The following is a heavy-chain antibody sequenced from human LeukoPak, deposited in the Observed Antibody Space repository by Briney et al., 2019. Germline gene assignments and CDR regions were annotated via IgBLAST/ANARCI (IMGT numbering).Heavy chain of an antibody. J-gene: IGHJ4*02. Sequence: GGSLRLSCAASGFTFNNYAMTWVRQAPRKGLEWVSSISGRGGTTDYADSVKGRFTISRDNSQKTLYLQMNSLRAEDTAVYYCAKEENDYYDSSGYYPIDYWGQGTLVTVSS. D-gene: IGHD3-22*01. V-gene: IGHV3-23*01. CDR2: ISGRGGTT. CDR3: AKEENDYYDSSGYYPIDY. CDR1: GFTFNNYA.